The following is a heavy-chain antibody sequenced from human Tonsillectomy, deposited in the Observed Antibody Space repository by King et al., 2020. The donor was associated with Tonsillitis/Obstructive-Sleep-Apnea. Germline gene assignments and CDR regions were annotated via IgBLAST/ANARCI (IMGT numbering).Heavy chain of an antibody. CDR3: ARGAPLLRYFYWLSLENYYYYYMDV. D-gene: IGHD3-9*01. Sequence: VQLQQWGAGLLKPSETLSLTCAVYGGSFSGYYWSWIRQPPGKGLEWIGEINHSGSTNYNPSLKSRVTISVDTSKNQFSLKLSSVTAADTAVYYCARGAPLLRYFYWLSLENYYYYYMDVWGKGTTVTVSS. CDR2: INHSGST. CDR1: GGSFSGYY. J-gene: IGHJ6*03. V-gene: IGHV4-34*01.